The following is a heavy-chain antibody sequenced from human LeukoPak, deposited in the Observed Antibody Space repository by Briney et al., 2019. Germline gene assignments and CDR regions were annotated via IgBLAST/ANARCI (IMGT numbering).Heavy chain of an antibody. Sequence: GGSLRLSCAASGFTFTSYSMSWVRQVPGKGLEWVSVISGSGGEIFYGDSVKGRFAISRDDSKNTLHLQMNSLRAEDTAIYSCAKGVGTSAYSALDFWGQGTPVTVSS. CDR3: AKGVGTSAYSALDF. J-gene: IGHJ4*02. CDR2: ISGSGGEI. D-gene: IGHD3-22*01. CDR1: GFTFTSYS. V-gene: IGHV3-23*01.